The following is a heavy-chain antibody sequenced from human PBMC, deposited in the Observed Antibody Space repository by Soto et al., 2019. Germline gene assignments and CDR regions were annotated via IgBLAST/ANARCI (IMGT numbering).Heavy chain of an antibody. J-gene: IGHJ6*03. CDR2: IYYSGGT. D-gene: IGHD5-18*01. CDR3: ARVRGYSYGYYYYYMDV. Sequence: SETLSLTCTVSGGSINSYYWSWIRQPPGKGLEWIGHIYYSGGTNYNPSLKSRVTITVETSKNQFSLKLSPLTAADTAVYYCARVRGYSYGYYYYYMDVWGKGTTVTVSS. V-gene: IGHV4-59*01. CDR1: GGSINSYY.